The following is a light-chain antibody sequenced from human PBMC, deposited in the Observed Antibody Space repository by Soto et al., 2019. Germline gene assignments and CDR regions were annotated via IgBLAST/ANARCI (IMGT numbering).Light chain of an antibody. V-gene: IGKV1-27*01. Sequence: DIQMTQSPSSLSASVGDRVTITCPASQGISNYLAWYQQKPGKVPKLLIYAASTLQSGVPSRFSGRGSGTDFTLTTSSLQPEDVATYYCQKYNSAPQTFGQGTKVEIK. CDR1: QGISNY. CDR3: QKYNSAPQT. J-gene: IGKJ1*01. CDR2: AAS.